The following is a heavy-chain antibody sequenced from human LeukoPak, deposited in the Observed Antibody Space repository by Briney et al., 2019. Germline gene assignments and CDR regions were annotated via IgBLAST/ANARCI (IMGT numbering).Heavy chain of an antibody. J-gene: IGHJ3*02. CDR2: ISSSSSTI. D-gene: IGHD3-10*01. CDR3: ARVWAYYGSGSGAFDI. V-gene: IGHV3-48*02. CDR1: GSTFSSYS. Sequence: GGSLRLSCAASGSTFSSYSMNWVRQAPGKGLEWVSYISSSSSTIYYADSVKGRFTISRDNAKNSLYLQMNSLRDEDTAVYYCARVWAYYGSGSGAFDIWGQGTMATVSS.